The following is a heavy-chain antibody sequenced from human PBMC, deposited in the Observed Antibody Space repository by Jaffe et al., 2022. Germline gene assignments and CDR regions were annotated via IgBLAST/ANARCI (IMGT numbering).Heavy chain of an antibody. CDR1: GFTFTDYY. CDR3: ARVYGKEEYSSSSVDY. CDR2: TSSSGTTI. J-gene: IGHJ4*02. D-gene: IGHD6-6*01. Sequence: QVQLVESGGGLVKPGGSLRLSCAASGFTFTDYYMSWIRQAPGKGLEWVSYTSSSGTTIYYADSVRGRFTISRDNAKNSVSLEMNSLRAEDTAVYYCARVYGKEEYSSSSVDYWGQGTLVTVSS. V-gene: IGHV3-11*01.